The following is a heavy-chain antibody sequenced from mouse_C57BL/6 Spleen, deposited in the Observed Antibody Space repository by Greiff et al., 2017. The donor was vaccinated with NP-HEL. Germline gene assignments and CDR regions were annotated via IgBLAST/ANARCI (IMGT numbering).Heavy chain of an antibody. CDR3: ARRAYGYDGYWYFDV. D-gene: IGHD2-2*01. J-gene: IGHJ1*03. CDR2: IYPGDGDT. Sequence: VQLQESGAELVKPGASVKISCKASGYAFSSYWMNWVKQRPGKGLEWIGQIYPGDGDTNYNGKVKGKATLTADKSSSTAYMQLSSLTSEDSAVYFCARRAYGYDGYWYFDVWGTGTTVTVSS. V-gene: IGHV1-80*01. CDR1: GYAFSSYW.